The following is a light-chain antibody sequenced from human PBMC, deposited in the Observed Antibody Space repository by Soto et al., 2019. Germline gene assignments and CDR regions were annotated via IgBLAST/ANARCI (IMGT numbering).Light chain of an antibody. CDR1: QSVSTW. Sequence: GYTVTITCRASQSVSTWLAWYQQTPGKAPKLLMYDASTLESGAPARFSGSGSGTEFTLTISSLQPEDFATYHCQEYKTWTFGQGTKVDIK. CDR2: DAS. V-gene: IGKV1-5*01. J-gene: IGKJ1*01. CDR3: QEYKTWT.